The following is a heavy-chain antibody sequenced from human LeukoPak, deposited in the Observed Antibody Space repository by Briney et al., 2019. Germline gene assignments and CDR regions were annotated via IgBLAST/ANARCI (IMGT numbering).Heavy chain of an antibody. J-gene: IGHJ4*02. CDR1: GGSISSYY. Sequence: SETLSLTCTVSGGSISSYYWSWIRQPPGKGLEWIGYIYYSGTTNYNPSLKSRVTISVDTSKNQYSLRLSSVTAADTAVYYCARGVYIAAAQYGYWGQGTLVTVSS. V-gene: IGHV4-59*01. CDR3: ARGVYIAAAQYGY. D-gene: IGHD6-13*01. CDR2: IYYSGTT.